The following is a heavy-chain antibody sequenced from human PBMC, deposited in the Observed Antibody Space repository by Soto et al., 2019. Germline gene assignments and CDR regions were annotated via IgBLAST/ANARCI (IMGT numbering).Heavy chain of an antibody. J-gene: IGHJ5*02. CDR3: ARSGYCSSTSCYWNNWFDP. CDR1: GYSISSGYY. D-gene: IGHD2-2*03. V-gene: IGHV4-38-2*01. Sequence: SETLSLTCAVSGYSISSGYYWGWIRQPPGKGLEWIGSIYHSGSTYYNPSLKSRVTISVDTSKNQFSLKLSSVTAADTAVYYCARSGYCSSTSCYWNNWFDPWGQGTLVTVSS. CDR2: IYHSGST.